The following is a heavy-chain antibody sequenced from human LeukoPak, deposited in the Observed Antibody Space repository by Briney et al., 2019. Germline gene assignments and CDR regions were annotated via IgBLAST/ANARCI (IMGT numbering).Heavy chain of an antibody. CDR2: ITGSTRTT. Sequence: PGGSLRLSCAASGFAFGSYGMSWVRQTPGMGLEWVSAITGSTRTTYYADSVKGRFTISRDNAKNSLYLQMNSLRAEATAVYYCAELGITMIGGVWGKGTTVTISS. V-gene: IGHV3-23*01. CDR1: GFAFGSYG. J-gene: IGHJ6*04. D-gene: IGHD3-10*02. CDR3: AELGITMIGGV.